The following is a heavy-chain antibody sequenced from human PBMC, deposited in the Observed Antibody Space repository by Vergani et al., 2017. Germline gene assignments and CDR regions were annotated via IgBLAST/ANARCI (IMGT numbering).Heavy chain of an antibody. J-gene: IGHJ6*02. V-gene: IGHV3-23*01. D-gene: IGHD2-2*01. Sequence: EAQLLESGGGLVQPGGSLRLSCAASGFNFSSYAMSWVRQVPGKGLEWVSGISVSGGTTYYANSVKGRCTISRDNFKNTLYLQMSTLRADDTAVYYCAKGVYCISTSCYEGRGYYYGMGVWGQGTTVTFSS. CDR2: ISVSGGTT. CDR1: GFNFSSYA. CDR3: AKGVYCISTSCYEGRGYYYGMGV.